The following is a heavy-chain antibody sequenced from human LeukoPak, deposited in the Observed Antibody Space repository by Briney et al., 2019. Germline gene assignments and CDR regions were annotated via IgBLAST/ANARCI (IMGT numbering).Heavy chain of an antibody. Sequence: SETLSLTCTVSGGSISSGDYYWSWIRQPPGKGLEWIGYIYYSGSTYYNPSLKSRVTISVDTSKNQFSLKLSSVTAADTAVYYCASSPKEATVTPYYFDYWGQGTLVTVSS. CDR2: IYYSGST. D-gene: IGHD4-17*01. J-gene: IGHJ4*02. CDR1: GGSISSGDYY. V-gene: IGHV4-30-4*02. CDR3: ASSPKEATVTPYYFDY.